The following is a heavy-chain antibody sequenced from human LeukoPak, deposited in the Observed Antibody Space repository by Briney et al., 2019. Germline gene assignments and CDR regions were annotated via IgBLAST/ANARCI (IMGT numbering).Heavy chain of an antibody. CDR1: GFIFRNHW. J-gene: IGHJ4*02. CDR2: IKQGGNEK. Sequence: PGGSLRLSCAASGFIFRNHWMSWVRQVPGRGLEWVAHIKQGGNEKHYVDSVEGRFTLSRDDSKNSLYLQMNSLRVDDSAVYYCARGPNYGDRVDYFDYWGQGTLDTVSS. D-gene: IGHD4-17*01. V-gene: IGHV3-7*01. CDR3: ARGPNYGDRVDYFDY.